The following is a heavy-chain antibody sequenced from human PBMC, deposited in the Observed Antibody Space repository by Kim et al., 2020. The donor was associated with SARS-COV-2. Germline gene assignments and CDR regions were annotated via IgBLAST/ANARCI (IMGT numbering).Heavy chain of an antibody. J-gene: IGHJ4*02. Sequence: CYADSLKGRFTISRDNSKNTLYLRMNSLRAEDTAVYYCAKTYYDSSGYICWGQGTLVTVSS. CDR3: AKTYYDSSGYIC. D-gene: IGHD3-22*01. V-gene: IGHV3-23*01.